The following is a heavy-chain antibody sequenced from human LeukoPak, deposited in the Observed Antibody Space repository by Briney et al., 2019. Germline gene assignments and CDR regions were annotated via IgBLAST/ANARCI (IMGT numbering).Heavy chain of an antibody. CDR2: IYYSGST. Sequence: SETLSLTCTVSGGSISSGGYYWSWIRQHPGKGLEWIGYIYYSGSTYYNPSLKSRVTISVDTSKNQFSLKLSSVTAADTAVYYCARVWPYSGSYYFGYWGQGTLVTVSS. J-gene: IGHJ4*02. CDR3: ARVWPYSGSYYFGY. D-gene: IGHD1-26*01. CDR1: GGSISSGGYY. V-gene: IGHV4-31*03.